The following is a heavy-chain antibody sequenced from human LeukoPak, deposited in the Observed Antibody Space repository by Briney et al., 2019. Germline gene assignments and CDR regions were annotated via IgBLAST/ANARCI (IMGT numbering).Heavy chain of an antibody. CDR2: ISYDGSNK. CDR3: ANASHLAAAADY. CDR1: GFTFSSYA. J-gene: IGHJ4*02. V-gene: IGHV3-30-3*02. Sequence: PGGSLRLSCAASGFTFSSYAMHWVRQAPGKGLEWVAVISYDGSNKYYGDSVTGRFTISRDNSKNTLYLQMNSLRAEDTAVYYCANASHLAAAADYWGQGTLVTVSS. D-gene: IGHD6-13*01.